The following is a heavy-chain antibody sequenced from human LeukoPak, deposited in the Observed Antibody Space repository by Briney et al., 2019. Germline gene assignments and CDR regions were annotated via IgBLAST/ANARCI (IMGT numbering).Heavy chain of an antibody. CDR1: GFTFSNFG. CDR3: AKRNYFGARTYSFDF. Sequence: GGSLRLSCTASGFTFSNFGMSWVRQAPGKGLEWVSHLTGSGGSTYYAGSVKGRFTISRDNSKNTLYLQMNSLRAEDTAVYYCAKRNYFGARTYSFDFWGQGTLVTVSS. CDR2: LTGSGGST. J-gene: IGHJ4*02. V-gene: IGHV3-23*01. D-gene: IGHD3-10*01.